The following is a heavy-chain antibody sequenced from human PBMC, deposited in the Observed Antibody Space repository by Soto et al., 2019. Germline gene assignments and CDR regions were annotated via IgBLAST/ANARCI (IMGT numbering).Heavy chain of an antibody. CDR3: FILYGSARRGFDY. J-gene: IGHJ4*02. Sequence: GESLKISCRGTGYNFTKNWIGWVRQMPGKGLEWMGIIYPGDSETRYSPSFQGQVTISVDKSKNTAYLHWSSLKAPGTAIYYCFILYGSARRGFDYWGRGNRGTVSS. CDR2: IYPGDSET. V-gene: IGHV5-51*01. D-gene: IGHD3-10*01. CDR1: GYNFTKNW.